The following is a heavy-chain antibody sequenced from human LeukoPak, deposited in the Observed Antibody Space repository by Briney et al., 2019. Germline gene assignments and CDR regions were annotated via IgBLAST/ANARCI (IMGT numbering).Heavy chain of an antibody. V-gene: IGHV3-21*01. D-gene: IGHD3-16*02. J-gene: IGHJ4*02. CDR3: ASFASNLIGLDY. CDR2: ISSSSSYI. Sequence: GGSLRLSCAASGFTFSGYSMNWVRQAPGKGLEWVSSISSSSSYIYYADSVKGRFTISRDNAKNSLYLQMNSLRAEDTAVYYCASFASNLIGLDYWGQGTLVAVSS. CDR1: GFTFSGYS.